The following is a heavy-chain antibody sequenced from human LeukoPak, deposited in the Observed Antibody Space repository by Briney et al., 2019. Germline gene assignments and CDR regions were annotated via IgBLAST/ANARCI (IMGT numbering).Heavy chain of an antibody. V-gene: IGHV3-7*01. J-gene: IGHJ3*02. D-gene: IGHD3-10*01. CDR2: IKQDGSEK. Sequence: GGSLRLSCAASGFTFSSYWMSWVRQAPGKGLEWVANIKQDGSEKYYVDSVKGRFTISRGNAKNSLYLQMNSLRAEDTAVYYCARVNYYGSGSYDAFDIWGQGTMVTVSS. CDR3: ARVNYYGSGSYDAFDI. CDR1: GFTFSSYW.